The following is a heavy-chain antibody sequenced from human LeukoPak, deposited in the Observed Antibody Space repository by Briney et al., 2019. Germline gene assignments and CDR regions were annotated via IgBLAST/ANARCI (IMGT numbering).Heavy chain of an antibody. CDR2: IGTAGDT. V-gene: IGHV3-13*01. D-gene: IGHD6-13*01. CDR1: GFTFSRYT. Sequence: GGSLRLSCVASGFTFSRYTMTWVRQAPGRGLEWVSSIGTAGDTYYPDSLKGRFTISRESAKNSLYLQMNSLRAGDTAVYYCARGNIAAGGQCHFDYWGQGTLVTVSS. CDR3: ARGNIAAGGQCHFDY. J-gene: IGHJ4*02.